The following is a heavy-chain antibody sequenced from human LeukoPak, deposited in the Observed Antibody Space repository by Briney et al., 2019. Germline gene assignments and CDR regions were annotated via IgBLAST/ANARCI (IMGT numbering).Heavy chain of an antibody. V-gene: IGHV1-2*06. CDR3: ARTDFWSGYYKFDY. CDR1: GYTFTGYY. Sequence: GASVKVSCKASGYTFTGYYMYWVRQAPGQGLEWMGRINPNSGGTNYAQKFQGRVTMTRDTSISTAYMELSRLRSDDTAVYYCARTDFWSGYYKFDYWGQGTLVTVSS. CDR2: INPNSGGT. D-gene: IGHD3-3*01. J-gene: IGHJ4*02.